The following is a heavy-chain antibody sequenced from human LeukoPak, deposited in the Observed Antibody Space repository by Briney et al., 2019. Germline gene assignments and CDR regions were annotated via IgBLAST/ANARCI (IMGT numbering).Heavy chain of an antibody. CDR3: ARRSPYYYGSGSKKRPYYFDY. D-gene: IGHD3-10*01. V-gene: IGHV4-34*01. Sequence: SETLSLTCAVYGGSFSGYYWSWIRQPPGKGLEWIGEINHSGSTNYNPSLKSRVTISVDTSKNQFSLKLSSVTAADTAVYYCARRSPYYYGSGSKKRPYYFDYWGQGTLVTVSS. J-gene: IGHJ4*02. CDR2: INHSGST. CDR1: GGSFSGYY.